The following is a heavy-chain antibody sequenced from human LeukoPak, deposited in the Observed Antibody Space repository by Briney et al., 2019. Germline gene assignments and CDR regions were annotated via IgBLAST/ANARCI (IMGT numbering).Heavy chain of an antibody. V-gene: IGHV4-59*01. CDR3: ARWGYCNGGSCYAAFDI. CDR2: IYYSGST. J-gene: IGHJ3*02. CDR1: GGSISSYY. Sequence: SETLSLTCTVSGGSISSYYWSWIRQPPGKGLEWIGDIYYSGSTNYNPSLKSRVTTLVDTSKIQFSLKLSSVTAADTAVYYCARWGYCNGGSCYAAFDIWGQGTMVTVSS. D-gene: IGHD2-15*01.